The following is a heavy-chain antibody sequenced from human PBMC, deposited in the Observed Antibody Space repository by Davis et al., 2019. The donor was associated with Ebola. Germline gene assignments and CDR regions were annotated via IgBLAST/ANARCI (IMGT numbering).Heavy chain of an antibody. CDR2: INPNSGGT. Sequence: ASVKVSCKASGYTFTDYYMHWVRQAPGQGLEWMGWINPNSGGTNYAQKFQGRVTMTRDTSISTAYMELSSLRSEDTAVYYCASSTRHSRVSGAFDIWGQGTMVTVSS. CDR3: ASSTRHSRVSGAFDI. D-gene: IGHD2-2*01. J-gene: IGHJ3*02. CDR1: GYTFTDYY. V-gene: IGHV1-2*02.